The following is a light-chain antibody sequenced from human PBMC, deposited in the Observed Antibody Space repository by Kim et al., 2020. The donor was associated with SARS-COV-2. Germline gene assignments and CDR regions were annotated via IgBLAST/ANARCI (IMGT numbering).Light chain of an antibody. CDR3: QQYDNLPIA. CDR2: DAS. Sequence: DIQMTQSPSSLSASVGDRVTITCQASQDISNYLNWYQQKPGKAPKLLIYDASNLETGVPSRFSGSGSGTDFTFTISSLQPEDIATYYCQQYDNLPIAFGPGPRWISN. J-gene: IGKJ3*01. CDR1: QDISNY. V-gene: IGKV1-33*01.